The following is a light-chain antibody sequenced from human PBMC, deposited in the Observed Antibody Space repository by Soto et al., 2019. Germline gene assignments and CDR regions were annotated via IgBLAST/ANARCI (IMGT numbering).Light chain of an antibody. CDR3: QQSYNSPPT. V-gene: IGKV1-39*01. Sequence: DIQMTQSPSSLSASVGDRVTITCRASENIRTYLNWYRQKPGKAPKLLIYAASTLQSGIPSRFSGSGSGTDFIFTISSLQPEDFAAYFCQQSYNSPPTFGQGTKVEI. CDR1: ENIRTY. CDR2: AAS. J-gene: IGKJ1*01.